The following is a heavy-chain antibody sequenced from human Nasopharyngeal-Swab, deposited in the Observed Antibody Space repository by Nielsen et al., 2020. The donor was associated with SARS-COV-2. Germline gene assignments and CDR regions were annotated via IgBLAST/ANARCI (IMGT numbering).Heavy chain of an antibody. CDR1: GGSISSYY. D-gene: IGHD6-19*01. CDR3: ARAKGSTVANYMDV. J-gene: IGHJ6*03. Sequence: SETLSLTCTVSGGSISSYYWSWIRQSPGKGLEWIGDIYYSGSTNYNPSLKSRVTTSIDTSKNQFSLKLSSVTAADTAVYYCARAKGSTVANYMDVWGKGTTVTVSS. V-gene: IGHV4-59*01. CDR2: IYYSGST.